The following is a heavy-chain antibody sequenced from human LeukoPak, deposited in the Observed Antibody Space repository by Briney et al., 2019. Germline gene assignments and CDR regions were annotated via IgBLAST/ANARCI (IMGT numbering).Heavy chain of an antibody. J-gene: IGHJ6*02. CDR3: ARQTPAYSGSYPYYGMDV. CDR1: GYTFASYG. V-gene: IGHV1-18*01. Sequence: ASVKVSCKASGYTFASYGISWVRQAPGQGLEWMGWISAYNGNTNYAQKLQGRVTMTTDTFTSTAYMELRSLRSDDTAVYYCARQTPAYSGSYPYYGMDVWGQGTTVTVSS. CDR2: ISAYNGNT. D-gene: IGHD1-26*01.